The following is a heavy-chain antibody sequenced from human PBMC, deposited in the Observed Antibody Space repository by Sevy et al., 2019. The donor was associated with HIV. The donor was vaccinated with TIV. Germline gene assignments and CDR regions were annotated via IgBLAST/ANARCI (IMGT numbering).Heavy chain of an antibody. CDR2: ISSSSSYI. CDR1: GFTFSSYS. Sequence: GGSLRLSCAASGFTFSSYSMNWVRQAPGKGLEWVSSISSSSSYIYYADSVEGRFTISRDNAKNSLYLQMNSLRAEDTAVYYCARAGGSYSSYDYWGQGTLVTVSS. J-gene: IGHJ4*02. CDR3: ARAGGSYSSYDY. V-gene: IGHV3-21*01. D-gene: IGHD6-6*01.